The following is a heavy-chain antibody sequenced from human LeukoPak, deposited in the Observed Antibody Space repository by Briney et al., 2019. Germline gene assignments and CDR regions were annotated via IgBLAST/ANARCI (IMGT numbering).Heavy chain of an antibody. D-gene: IGHD2-15*01. CDR1: GYSVSSGYY. Sequence: SETLSLTCTVSGYSVSSGYYWGWIRQSPGKGLEWIGSIYHSGSTYYSPSLRSRVTISVDTSKNQFSLKLRFVTPADTAVYYCARTTEGYCSGSSCYSYYYYMDVWGKGTTVTVSS. CDR2: IYHSGST. CDR3: ARTTEGYCSGSSCYSYYYYMDV. J-gene: IGHJ6*03. V-gene: IGHV4-38-2*02.